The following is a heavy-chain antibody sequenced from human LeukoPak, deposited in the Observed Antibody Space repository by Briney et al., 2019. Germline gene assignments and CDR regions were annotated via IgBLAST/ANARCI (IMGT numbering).Heavy chain of an antibody. CDR1: GGTFSSYA. D-gene: IGHD3-22*01. V-gene: IGHV1-69*04. CDR2: IIPILGIA. Sequence: GSSVKVSCKASGGTFSSYAISWVRQAPGQGLEWMGRIIPILGIANYAQKFQGRVTITADKSTSTAYMELSSLRSEDTAGYYCARAETPTYYYDSSGYSFDYWGQGTLVTVSS. CDR3: ARAETPTYYYDSSGYSFDY. J-gene: IGHJ4*02.